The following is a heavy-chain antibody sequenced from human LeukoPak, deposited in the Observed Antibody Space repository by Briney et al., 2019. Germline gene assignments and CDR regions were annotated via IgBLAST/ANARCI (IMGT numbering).Heavy chain of an antibody. CDR3: AKISSGRPYYFDY. D-gene: IGHD6-19*01. CDR2: ISGSGGST. CDR1: GFTFSSYA. V-gene: IGHV3-23*01. Sequence: GGSLRLSCAASGFTFSSYAMSWVRQAPGKGLEWVSAISGSGGSTYYADSVKGRFTISRDKSKNTLYLQINSLRAEDTAVYYCAKISSGRPYYFDYWGQGTLVTVSS. J-gene: IGHJ4*02.